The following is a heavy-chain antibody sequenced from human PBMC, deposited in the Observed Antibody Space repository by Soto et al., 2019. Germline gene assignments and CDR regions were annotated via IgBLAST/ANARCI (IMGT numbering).Heavy chain of an antibody. V-gene: IGHV1-46*01. CDR3: ARTNVVITIDAPLYYYYGMDV. Sequence: ASVKVSCKASGYTFTSYYMHWVRQAPGQGLEWMGIINPSGGSTSYAQKFQGRVTMTRDTSTSTVYMELSRLRSEDTAVYYCARTNVVITIDAPLYYYYGMDVWGQGTTVTVSS. CDR2: INPSGGST. J-gene: IGHJ6*02. D-gene: IGHD3-22*01. CDR1: GYTFTSYY.